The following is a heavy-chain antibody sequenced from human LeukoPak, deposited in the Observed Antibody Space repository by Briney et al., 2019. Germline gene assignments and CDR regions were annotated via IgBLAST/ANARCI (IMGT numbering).Heavy chain of an antibody. D-gene: IGHD3-22*01. Sequence: ASVKVSCKASGYTFTGYYMHWVRQAPGQGLEWMGWMTPNSGNTGYAQKFQGRVTMTRNTSISTAYMELSRLRSDDTAVYYCARVAIPPSFWNFGYYDSSGWFDPWGQGTLVTVSS. CDR1: GYTFTGYY. J-gene: IGHJ5*02. V-gene: IGHV1-2*02. CDR2: MTPNSGNT. CDR3: ARVAIPPSFWNFGYYDSSGWFDP.